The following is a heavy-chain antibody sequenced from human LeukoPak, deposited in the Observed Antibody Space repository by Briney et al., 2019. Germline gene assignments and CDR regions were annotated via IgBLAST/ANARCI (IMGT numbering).Heavy chain of an antibody. CDR1: GGTFSNHA. V-gene: IGHV1-69*01. D-gene: IGHD2-2*01. Sequence: GSSVKVSCKASGGTFSNHAVSWVRQAPGQGLEWMGGIIPIFGTANYAQKFQGRVTITADESTSTAYMELSSLRSEDTAVYYCARALIVVVPAASDAFDIWGQGTMVTVSS. CDR3: ARALIVVVPAASDAFDI. CDR2: IIPIFGTA. J-gene: IGHJ3*02.